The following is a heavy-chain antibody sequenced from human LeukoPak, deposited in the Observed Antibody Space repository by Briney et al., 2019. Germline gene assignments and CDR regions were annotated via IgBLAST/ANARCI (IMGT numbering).Heavy chain of an antibody. J-gene: IGHJ4*02. V-gene: IGHV4-31*03. CDR2: ISYSGTT. Sequence: SQTLSLTCTVSGGSLTTGEYFWSWIRQHPGKGLEWIGYISYSGTTSYNPSLKSRVTISADTSENQFSLKLSSVTAADTAVYYCARGGSRITLIRGVILDYFDFWGQGTQVTVSS. CDR1: GGSLTTGEYF. CDR3: ARGGSRITLIRGVILDYFDF. D-gene: IGHD3-10*01.